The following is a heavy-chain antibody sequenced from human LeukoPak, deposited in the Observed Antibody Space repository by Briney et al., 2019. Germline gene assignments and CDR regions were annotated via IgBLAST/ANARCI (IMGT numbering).Heavy chain of an antibody. Sequence: SVKVSCKASGGTFSSYAISWVRQAPGQGLEWMGGIIPIFGTANYAQKFQGRVTITADESTSTAYMELSSLRSEDTAVCYCANSPLDTAMVAKYAFDIWGQGTMVTVSS. V-gene: IGHV1-69*13. CDR2: IIPIFGTA. CDR1: GGTFSSYA. J-gene: IGHJ3*02. D-gene: IGHD5-18*01. CDR3: ANSPLDTAMVAKYAFDI.